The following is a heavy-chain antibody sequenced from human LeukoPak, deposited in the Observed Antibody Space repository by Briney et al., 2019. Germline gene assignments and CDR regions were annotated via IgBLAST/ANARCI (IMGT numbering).Heavy chain of an antibody. CDR3: ASQTRIYGDYLIDY. CDR2: ISAYNGNT. V-gene: IGHV1-18*01. J-gene: IGHJ4*02. Sequence: ASVKVSCKASGYTFTSYGISWVQQAPGQGLEWMGWISAYNGNTNYAQKLQGRVAMTTDTSTSTAYMELRSLRSDDTAVYYCASQTRIYGDYLIDYWGQGTLVTVSS. CDR1: GYTFTSYG. D-gene: IGHD4-17*01.